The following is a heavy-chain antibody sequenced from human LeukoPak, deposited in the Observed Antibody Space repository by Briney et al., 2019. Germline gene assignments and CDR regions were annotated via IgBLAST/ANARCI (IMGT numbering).Heavy chain of an antibody. Sequence: QTGGSLRLSCAASGFTFSSYAMNWVRQAPGKGLEWVSGISGSGGSTHYADSVKGRFTISRDNSKNTLYLQMNSLRAEDTAVFYCAKDRVGIAVACLIDSWGQGILVTVSS. D-gene: IGHD6-19*01. J-gene: IGHJ4*02. CDR3: AKDRVGIAVACLIDS. V-gene: IGHV3-23*01. CDR1: GFTFSSYA. CDR2: ISGSGGST.